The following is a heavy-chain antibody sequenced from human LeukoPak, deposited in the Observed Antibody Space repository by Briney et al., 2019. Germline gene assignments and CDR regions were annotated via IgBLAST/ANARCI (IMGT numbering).Heavy chain of an antibody. D-gene: IGHD2-2*02. CDR1: GFSLFSSGEA. V-gene: IGHV2-5*02. Sequence: ESGPTLVKPTDSLTLTCTFSGFSLFSSGEAVGWIRQPPGKALEWVALIYWDSDYRYSPSLTGRLSISKAASEDQVVLTVANVGPMDTATYFCAHRRYTDSPHFDFWGQGILVTVSS. CDR3: AHRRYTDSPHFDF. J-gene: IGHJ4*02. CDR2: IYWDSDY.